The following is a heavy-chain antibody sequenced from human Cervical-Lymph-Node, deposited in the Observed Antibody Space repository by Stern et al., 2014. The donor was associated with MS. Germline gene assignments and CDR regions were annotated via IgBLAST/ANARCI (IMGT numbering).Heavy chain of an antibody. CDR2: ISHEGRNE. J-gene: IGHJ3*02. V-gene: IGHV3-30*04. D-gene: IGHD6-19*01. CDR1: GFTFSSHG. Sequence: VQLVESGGGVVQPGRSLRLSCVASGFTFSSHGMHWVRQAPGQGLEWVAAISHEGRNENYADSGKGRFTISRDNSRTTLSLQMTSLRPEDTAVYYCARDVYSSGWNAFDIWGQGTMVTVSS. CDR3: ARDVYSSGWNAFDI.